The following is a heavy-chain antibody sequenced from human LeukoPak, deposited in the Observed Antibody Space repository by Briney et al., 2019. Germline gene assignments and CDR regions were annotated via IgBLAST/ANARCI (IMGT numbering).Heavy chain of an antibody. V-gene: IGHV3-13*01. Sequence: GGSLRLSCAASGFTFSSYDMHWVRQATGKGLEWVSAIGTAGDTYYPGSVKGRFTISRDNAKNSLYLQMNSLRAEDTALYYCAKGQMATIWGAIDYWGQGTLVTVSS. CDR3: AKGQMATIWGAIDY. CDR2: IGTAGDT. CDR1: GFTFSSYD. D-gene: IGHD5-24*01. J-gene: IGHJ4*02.